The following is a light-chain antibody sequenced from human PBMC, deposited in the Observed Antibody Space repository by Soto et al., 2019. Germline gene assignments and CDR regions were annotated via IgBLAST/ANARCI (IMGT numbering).Light chain of an antibody. V-gene: IGKV3-15*01. Sequence: EIVMTQSPDTLSVSPGETATLSCRASQSVGSNLAWYQQKPGQAPRLLIYDASTRATGIPAWFSGSRSGTEFTLTISSLQSEDFAVYYCQQYNNWWTFGKGTKVEIK. CDR2: DAS. CDR1: QSVGSN. CDR3: QQYNNWWT. J-gene: IGKJ1*01.